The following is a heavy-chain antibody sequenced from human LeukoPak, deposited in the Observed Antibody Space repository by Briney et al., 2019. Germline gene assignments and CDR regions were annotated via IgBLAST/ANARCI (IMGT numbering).Heavy chain of an antibody. CDR2: IIISVSTI. CDR1: GFTFSSYE. CDR3: ARVEASGYYYGAFDY. Sequence: PGGSRRLAWAAAGFTFSSYEMNWVRQAPGKGREWVSYIIISVSTIYYADSVKGRFTISRDNAKKSLNMKMNSLRAEDTAVYSCARVEASGYYYGAFDYWGQGTMVTISS. V-gene: IGHV3-48*03. D-gene: IGHD5-12*01. J-gene: IGHJ4*02.